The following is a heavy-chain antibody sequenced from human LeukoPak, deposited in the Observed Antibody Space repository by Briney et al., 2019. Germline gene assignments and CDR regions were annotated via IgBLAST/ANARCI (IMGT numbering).Heavy chain of an antibody. Sequence: PGRSLRLSCAASGFTFSSYWMSWVRQAPGKGLEWVANIKQDGSEKYYVDSVKGRFTISRDNAKNSLYLQMNSLRAEDTAVYYCARSSSGYYSDYFDYWGQGTLVTVSS. CDR2: IKQDGSEK. CDR3: ARSSSGYYSDYFDY. CDR1: GFTFSSYW. V-gene: IGHV3-7*01. J-gene: IGHJ4*02. D-gene: IGHD3-22*01.